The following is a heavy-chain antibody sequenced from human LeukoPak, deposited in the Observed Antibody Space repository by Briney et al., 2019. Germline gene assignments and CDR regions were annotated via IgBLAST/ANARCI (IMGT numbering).Heavy chain of an antibody. CDR2: TYSGGDT. V-gene: IGHV3-53*01. CDR1: GFTVSSNY. D-gene: IGHD6-13*01. CDR3: ARLGMIQAYSTEDY. J-gene: IGHJ4*02. Sequence: GGSLRLSCVASGFTVSSNYMSWVRQAPGKGLEWVSVTYSGGDTYYADSVKGRFTISRDNSKNTLYLQMNSLRADDTAVYYCARLGMIQAYSTEDYWGQGTLVTVSS.